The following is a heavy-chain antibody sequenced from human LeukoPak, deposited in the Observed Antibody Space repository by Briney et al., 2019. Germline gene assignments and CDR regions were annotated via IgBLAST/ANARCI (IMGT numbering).Heavy chain of an antibody. D-gene: IGHD6-13*01. CDR1: GYTFTGYY. CDR2: INPNSGGT. J-gene: IGHJ4*02. V-gene: IGHV1-2*02. CDR3: ARSLGRYSSSWYPDY. Sequence: GASVRVSCKASGYTFTGYYMHWVRQAPGQGLEWMGWINPNSGGTNYAQKFQGRVTMTRGTSISTAYMELSRLRSDDTAVYYCARSLGRYSSSWYPDYWGQGTLVTVSS.